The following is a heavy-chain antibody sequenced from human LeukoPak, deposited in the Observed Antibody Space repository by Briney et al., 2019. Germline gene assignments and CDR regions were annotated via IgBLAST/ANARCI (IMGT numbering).Heavy chain of an antibody. CDR2: ISYSGST. J-gene: IGHJ4*02. V-gene: IGHV4-31*03. Sequence: SETLSLTCSVSGVSISSGADYWSWIRQHPGKGLEWIGYISYSGSTYYNPSLKTRLTISVDTSKNQFSLKLGSVTAADTAFYYCPRADMATVFDFWGRGTLVTVSS. CDR3: PRADMATVFDF. D-gene: IGHD5-24*01. CDR1: GVSISSGADY.